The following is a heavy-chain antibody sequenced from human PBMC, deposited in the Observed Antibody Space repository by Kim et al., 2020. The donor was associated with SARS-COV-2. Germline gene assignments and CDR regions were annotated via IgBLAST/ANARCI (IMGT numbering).Heavy chain of an antibody. V-gene: IGHV3-74*01. Sequence: SSTNYADSVKGRFTISRDNAKNTLYLQMNTLRAEDTAVYYCARVLRYFDWWGQGTLVTVSS. CDR3: ARVLRYFDW. D-gene: IGHD1-26*01. J-gene: IGHJ4*02. CDR2: SST.